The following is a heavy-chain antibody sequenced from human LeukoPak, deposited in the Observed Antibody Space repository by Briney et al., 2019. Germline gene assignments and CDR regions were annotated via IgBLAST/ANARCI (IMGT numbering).Heavy chain of an antibody. J-gene: IGHJ5*02. CDR1: GGSISSGGYY. Sequence: SETLSLTCTVSGGSISSGGYYWSWIRQPPGKGLEWIGRIYTSGSTNYNPSLRSRVTMSVDTSKNQFSLKLSSVTAADTAVYYCAREPPVPDMGPTLGWFDPWGQGTLVTVSS. V-gene: IGHV4-61*02. CDR2: IYTSGST. CDR3: AREPPVPDMGPTLGWFDP. D-gene: IGHD2-2*01.